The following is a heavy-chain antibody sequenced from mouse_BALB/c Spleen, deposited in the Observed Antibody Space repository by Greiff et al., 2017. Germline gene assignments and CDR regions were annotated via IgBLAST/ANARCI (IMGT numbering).Heavy chain of an antibody. CDR2: ISNGGGST. V-gene: IGHV5-12-2*01. D-gene: IGHD1-2*01. CDR3: ARHLPYGSYFDV. J-gene: IGHJ1*01. Sequence: EVQLVESGGGLVQPGGSLKLSCAASGFTFSSYTMSWVRQTPEKRLEWVAYISNGGGSTYYPDTVKGRFTISRDNAKNTLYLQMSSLKSEDTAMYYCARHLPYGSYFDVWGAGTTVTVSS. CDR1: GFTFSSYT.